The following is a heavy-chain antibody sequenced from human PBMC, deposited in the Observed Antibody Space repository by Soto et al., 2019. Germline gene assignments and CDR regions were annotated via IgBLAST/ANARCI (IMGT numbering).Heavy chain of an antibody. CDR3: ARGAAGTFDWFDP. CDR1: GGSVSSGSYY. V-gene: IGHV4-61*01. Sequence: PSETLSPTCTVSGGSVSSGSYYWSWIRQPPGKGLEWIGYIYYSGNTNHNPSLKSRVTISVDTSKNQFSLKLSSVTAADTAVYYCARGAAGTFDWFDPWGQGTLVTVSS. CDR2: IYYSGNT. D-gene: IGHD6-13*01. J-gene: IGHJ5*02.